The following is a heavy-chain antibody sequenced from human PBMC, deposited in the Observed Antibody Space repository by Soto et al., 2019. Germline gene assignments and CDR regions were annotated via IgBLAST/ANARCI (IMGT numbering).Heavy chain of an antibody. D-gene: IGHD4-17*01. V-gene: IGHV1-8*01. CDR1: GYTFTSYD. CDR2: MNPNIGNT. Sequence: QVQLVQSGAEVKKPGASVKVSCKASGYTFTSYDINWVRQATGQGLEWMGWMNPNIGNTGYAQKYQGRVTMTRNTSVSTAYKELSSLRYEDTAVYYCARTLYGDNVHYWRQGTRVTASS. CDR3: ARTLYGDNVHY. J-gene: IGHJ4*02.